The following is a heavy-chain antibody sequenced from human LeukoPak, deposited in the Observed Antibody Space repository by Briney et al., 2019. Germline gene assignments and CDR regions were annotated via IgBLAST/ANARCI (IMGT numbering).Heavy chain of an antibody. V-gene: IGHV3-21*01. CDR1: GFTFSSYS. D-gene: IGHD2-2*01. CDR2: ISSSSSYI. CDR3: AREADLVVVPASDV. Sequence: PGGSLRLSCAASGFTFSSYSMNWVRQAPGKGLEWVSSISSSSSYIYYADSVKGRFTISRDNAKNSLYLQMNSLRAEDTAVYYCAREADLVVVPASDVWGKGTTVTVSS. J-gene: IGHJ6*04.